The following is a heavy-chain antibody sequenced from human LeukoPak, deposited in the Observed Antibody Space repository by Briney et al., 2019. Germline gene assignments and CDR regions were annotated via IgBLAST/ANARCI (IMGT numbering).Heavy chain of an antibody. Sequence: SVKVSCKASGGTFSSYAISWVRQAPGQGLEWMGGIIPIFGTANYAQKFQGRVTITADESTSTAYMKLSSLRSEDTAVYYCARWGHSSSWYSDNWFDPWGQGTLVTVSS. D-gene: IGHD6-13*01. CDR2: IIPIFGTA. CDR3: ARWGHSSSWYSDNWFDP. J-gene: IGHJ5*02. CDR1: GGTFSSYA. V-gene: IGHV1-69*13.